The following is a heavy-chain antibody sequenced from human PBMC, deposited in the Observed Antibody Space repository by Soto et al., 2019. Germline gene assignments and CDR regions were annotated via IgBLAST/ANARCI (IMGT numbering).Heavy chain of an antibody. D-gene: IGHD6-25*01. Sequence: SETLSLTCAVYGGSFSGYYWSWIRQPPGKGLEWIGEINHSGSTNYNPSLKSRVTISVDTSKNQFSLKLSSVTAADTAVYYCARGRKLSFIAAAGGLLDYWGQGTLVTVSS. CDR2: INHSGST. V-gene: IGHV4-34*01. CDR3: ARGRKLSFIAAAGGLLDY. J-gene: IGHJ4*02. CDR1: GGSFSGYY.